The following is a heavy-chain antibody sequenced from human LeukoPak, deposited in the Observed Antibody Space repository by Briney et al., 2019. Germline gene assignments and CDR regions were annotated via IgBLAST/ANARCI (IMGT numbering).Heavy chain of an antibody. Sequence: GALRLSCAASGFAFINYGIHWVRPAPGKGLEWVAFIRYDGNEEYYSDSVKGRFTISRDNSKNTVYLQMNSLRPEDTAVYYCAKDSAMYLGNDAFDVWGQGTMVAVSS. CDR3: AKDSAMYLGNDAFDV. J-gene: IGHJ3*01. D-gene: IGHD2-2*01. V-gene: IGHV3-30*02. CDR2: IRYDGNEE. CDR1: GFAFINYG.